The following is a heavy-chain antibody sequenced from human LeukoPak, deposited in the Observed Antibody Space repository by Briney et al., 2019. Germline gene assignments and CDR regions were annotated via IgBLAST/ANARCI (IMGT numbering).Heavy chain of an antibody. V-gene: IGHV4-4*07. D-gene: IGHD6-19*01. J-gene: IGHJ5*02. Sequence: SETLSLTCTVSGGSIRSYYWNWIRQPAGKGLEWIGRIYTSGSTNYNPSLKSRVTMSVDTSKNQFSLKLSSVTAADTAVYYCARDNTWLANWFDPWGQGTLVTVSS. CDR1: GGSIRSYY. CDR3: ARDNTWLANWFDP. CDR2: IYTSGST.